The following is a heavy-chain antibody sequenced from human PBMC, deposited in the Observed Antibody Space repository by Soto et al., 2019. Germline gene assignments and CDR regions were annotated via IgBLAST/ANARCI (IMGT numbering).Heavy chain of an antibody. V-gene: IGHV1-18*01. Sequence: QVQLVQSGAEVKKPGASVKVSCKASGYTFTSYGISWVRQAPGQGLEWMGWISGYNGNPNYAQKRQGRVTRTAETYMSTACLELRSLRSDDTVVYYCERDIGGYYASGSRFDFWGEGTVVTVSS. CDR3: ERDIGGYYASGSRFDF. J-gene: IGHJ4*02. CDR2: ISGYNGNP. D-gene: IGHD3-10*01. CDR1: GYTFTSYG.